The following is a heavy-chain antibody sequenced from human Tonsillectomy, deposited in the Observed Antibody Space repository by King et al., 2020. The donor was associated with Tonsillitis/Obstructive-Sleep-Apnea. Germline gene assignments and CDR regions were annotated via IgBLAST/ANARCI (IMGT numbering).Heavy chain of an antibody. CDR2: IWYDGSTK. D-gene: IGHD1-26*01. J-gene: IGHJ3*02. CDR1: GFMFSSYG. CDR3: ARPAIVGTADAFDI. Sequence: VQLVESGGGVVQPGRSLRLSCAASGFMFSSYGMHWVRQAPGKGLEWVAVIWYDGSTKYYADSVKGRFTISRDNSKNMVYLQMNSLRAEDTAIYYCARPAIVGTADAFDIWGQGAMVTVSS. V-gene: IGHV3-33*01.